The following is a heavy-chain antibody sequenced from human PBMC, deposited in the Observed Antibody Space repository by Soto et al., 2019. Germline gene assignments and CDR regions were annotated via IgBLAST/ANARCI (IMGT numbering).Heavy chain of an antibody. J-gene: IGHJ5*02. D-gene: IGHD2-15*01. Sequence: PSETLSLTCTVSGGSISSYYWSWIRQPPGKGLEWIGYIYYSGTTYYNPSLKSRVTISVDTSKNQFSLTLTSVTAADTAVYYCARQCRGVTCHWFVPWGQGTLLTVSS. V-gene: IGHV4-59*08. CDR1: GGSISSYY. CDR2: IYYSGTT. CDR3: ARQCRGVTCHWFVP.